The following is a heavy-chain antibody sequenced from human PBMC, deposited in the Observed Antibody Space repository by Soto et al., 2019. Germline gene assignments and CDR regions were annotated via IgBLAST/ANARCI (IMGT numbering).Heavy chain of an antibody. D-gene: IGHD3-3*01. CDR2: INPSGGST. Sequence: ASVKVSCKASGYTFTSYYMHWVRQAPGQGLEWMGIINPSGGSTSYAQKFQGRVTMTRDTSTSTVYMELSSLRSEDTAVYYCARMGTYYDFWSGYYTGNNWFDPWGQGTPVTVSS. V-gene: IGHV1-46*01. CDR3: ARMGTYYDFWSGYYTGNNWFDP. CDR1: GYTFTSYY. J-gene: IGHJ5*02.